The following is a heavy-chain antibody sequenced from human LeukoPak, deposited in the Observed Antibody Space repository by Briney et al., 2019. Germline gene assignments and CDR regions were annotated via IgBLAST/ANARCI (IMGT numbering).Heavy chain of an antibody. CDR2: ISGSGGNT. Sequence: GGSLRLSCAASGFTFSTYSMKWVRQAPGKGLEWVSVISGSGGNTYYADSVKGRFTISRDNSKNTLYLQMNSLRAEDTAVFYCAKELGGPRYYDYWGQGTLVTVSS. V-gene: IGHV3-23*01. D-gene: IGHD6-6*01. CDR3: AKELGGPRYYDY. CDR1: GFTFSTYS. J-gene: IGHJ4*02.